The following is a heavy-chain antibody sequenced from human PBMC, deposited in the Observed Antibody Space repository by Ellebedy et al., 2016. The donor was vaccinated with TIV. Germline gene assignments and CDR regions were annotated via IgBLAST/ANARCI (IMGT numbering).Heavy chain of an antibody. V-gene: IGHV1-46*01. D-gene: IGHD2-2*01. Sequence: ASVKVSXKATGYTFTSYYMHWVRQAPGQGLEWMGIINPSGGSTSYAQKFQGRVTMTRDTSTSTVYMELSSLRSEDTAVYYCARGVVPAANYYYYYMDVWGKGTTVTVSS. CDR3: ARGVVPAANYYYYYMDV. J-gene: IGHJ6*03. CDR1: GYTFTSYY. CDR2: INPSGGST.